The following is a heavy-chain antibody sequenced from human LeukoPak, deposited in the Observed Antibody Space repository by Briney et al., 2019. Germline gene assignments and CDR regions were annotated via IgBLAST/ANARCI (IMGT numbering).Heavy chain of an antibody. CDR2: INPNSGGT. CDR3: ARAGRPKYSYGYYFDY. CDR1: GYTFTGYY. D-gene: IGHD5-12*01. Sequence: GASVKVSCKASGYTFTGYYMHWVRQAPGQGLEWMGWINPNSGGTNYAQKFQGRVTMTRDTSISTAYMELSRLRSDDTAVYYCARAGRPKYSYGYYFDYWGQGTLVTVSS. J-gene: IGHJ4*02. V-gene: IGHV1-2*02.